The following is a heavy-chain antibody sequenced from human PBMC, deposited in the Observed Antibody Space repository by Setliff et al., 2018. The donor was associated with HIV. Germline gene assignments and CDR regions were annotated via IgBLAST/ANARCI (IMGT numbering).Heavy chain of an antibody. V-gene: IGHV3-23*01. CDR2: ISGSGGST. J-gene: IGHJ4*02. Sequence: PGGSLRLSCAASGFTFSTYGMSWVRQAPGKGLEWVSAISGSGGSTYYADPVKGRFTTSREKSKSTLYLQMNSLRAEDTAVYYCAKKTAAYTSGSWLHYWGQGTLVTVSS. D-gene: IGHD3-10*01. CDR1: GFTFSTYG. CDR3: AKKTAAYTSGSWLHY.